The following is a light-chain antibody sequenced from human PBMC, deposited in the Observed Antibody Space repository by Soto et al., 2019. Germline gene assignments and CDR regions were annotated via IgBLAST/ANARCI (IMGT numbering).Light chain of an antibody. CDR2: YDS. V-gene: IGLV3-21*04. Sequence: SYVLTQAPSVSVAPGKTATITCGGNNIGSKSVHWYQQKPGQAPVLVIYYDSDRPSGIPERFSGSNSGSTATLTISRVEAGDEADYYCQAWDIGSGVAFGGGTKVTVL. CDR3: QAWDIGSGVA. J-gene: IGLJ2*01. CDR1: NIGSKS.